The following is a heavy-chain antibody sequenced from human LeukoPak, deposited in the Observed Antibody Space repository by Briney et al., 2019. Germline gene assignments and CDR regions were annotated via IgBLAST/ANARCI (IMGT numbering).Heavy chain of an antibody. Sequence: PSETLSLTCTVSGGSISSSSYYWGWIRQPPGKGLEWIGSIYYSGSTYYNPSLKRRVTISVDTSKNQFSLKLSSVTAADTAVYYCARRWELLWFDYWGQGTLVTVSS. CDR2: IYYSGST. V-gene: IGHV4-39*01. J-gene: IGHJ4*02. CDR1: GGSISSSSYY. CDR3: ARRWELLWFDY. D-gene: IGHD1-26*01.